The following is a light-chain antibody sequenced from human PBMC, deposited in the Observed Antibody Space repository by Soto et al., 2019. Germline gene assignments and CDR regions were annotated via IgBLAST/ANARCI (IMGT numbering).Light chain of an antibody. CDR3: QHYVNWPLS. CDR2: DTS. J-gene: IGKJ4*02. V-gene: IGKV3-15*01. CDR1: QGIGDT. Sequence: EIVMTQSLATLSVSPGAGATLSCRASQGIGDTLAWYQQKPGQTPRLLIYDTSLSATAVPARFSGSRSGADFTLTISSLQDEEFAVYYWQHYVNWPLSFCGGTKVDSK.